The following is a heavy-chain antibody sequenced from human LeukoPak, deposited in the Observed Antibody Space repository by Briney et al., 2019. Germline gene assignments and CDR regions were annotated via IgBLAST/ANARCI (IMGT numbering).Heavy chain of an antibody. Sequence: SETLSLTRTVSGGSISSYYWSWLRQPPGKGLEWMGYIYYSGGTNYNPSLKSRVTISVDTSKNQFSLKLSSVTAADTAVYYCARGVGYSSGWFLFDYWGQGTLVTVSS. J-gene: IGHJ4*02. CDR1: GGSISSYY. CDR3: ARGVGYSSGWFLFDY. D-gene: IGHD6-19*01. CDR2: IYYSGGT. V-gene: IGHV4-59*01.